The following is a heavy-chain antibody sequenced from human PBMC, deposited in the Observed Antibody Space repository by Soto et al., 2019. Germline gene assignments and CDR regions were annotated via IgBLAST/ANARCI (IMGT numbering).Heavy chain of an antibody. Sequence: ASVKVSCKASGYTFTNNDVSWVRQATGQGLEWMGWMNPGSGDTGYAQKFQGRVTMTRDISIATAYMELNSLTSEDTAVYYCARMESFGSLNWFDPWGQGTLVTVSS. CDR1: GYTFTNND. V-gene: IGHV1-8*02. CDR3: ARMESFGSLNWFDP. J-gene: IGHJ5*02. D-gene: IGHD5-18*01. CDR2: MNPGSGDT.